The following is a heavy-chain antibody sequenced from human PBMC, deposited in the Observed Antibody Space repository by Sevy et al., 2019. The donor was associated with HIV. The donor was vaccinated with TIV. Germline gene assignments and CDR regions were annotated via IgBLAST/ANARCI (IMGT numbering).Heavy chain of an antibody. V-gene: IGHV3-7*03. CDR2: IKQDGSEK. CDR1: GFTFSSYW. J-gene: IGHJ4*02. D-gene: IGHD6-19*01. CDR3: ARDIPADSSGLFDY. Sequence: GGSLRLSCAASGFTFSSYWMSWVRQAPGKGLEWVANIKQDGSEKYHVDSVKGRFTISRDNAMNSLYLQMNSLRAEDTAVYYCARDIPADSSGLFDYWGQGTLVTVSS.